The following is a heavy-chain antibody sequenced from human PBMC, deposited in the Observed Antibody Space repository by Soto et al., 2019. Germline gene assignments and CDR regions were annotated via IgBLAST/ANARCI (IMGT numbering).Heavy chain of an antibody. J-gene: IGHJ6*02. CDR3: ARERVPALSYYGMDV. D-gene: IGHD2-2*01. CDR2: ISSSGSTI. Sequence: QVQLVESGGGLVKPGGSLRLSCAASGFTFSYYYMSWIRQAPGKGLEWVSYISSSGSTIYYADSVQGRFTISRDNAKNSLSLQMNSLRAEDTAVYYCARERVPALSYYGMDVWGQGTTVTVSS. V-gene: IGHV3-11*01. CDR1: GFTFSYYY.